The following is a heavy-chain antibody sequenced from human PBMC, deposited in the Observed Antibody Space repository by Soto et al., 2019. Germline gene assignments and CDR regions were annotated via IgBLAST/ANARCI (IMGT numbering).Heavy chain of an antibody. J-gene: IGHJ4*02. CDR3: ASYYDYIWGSYRDY. D-gene: IGHD3-16*02. V-gene: IGHV4-39*01. CDR2: IYYSGST. Sequence: QLQLQESGPGLVKPSETLSLTCTVSGGSISSSSYYWGWIRQPPGKWLELIGSIYYSGSTYYNPSLKSRVTISVDTSKNQFSLKLSSVTAADPAVYYGASYYDYIWGSYRDYWGQGTLVTVSS. CDR1: GGSISSSSYY.